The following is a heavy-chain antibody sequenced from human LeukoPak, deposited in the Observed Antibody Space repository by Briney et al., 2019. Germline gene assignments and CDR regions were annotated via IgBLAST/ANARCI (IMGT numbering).Heavy chain of an antibody. CDR3: ASYSSSWYYFDY. CDR2: IYYSGST. D-gene: IGHD6-13*01. Sequence: PSETLSLTCTVSGGSISSYYWSWTQQPPGKGLEWIGYIYYSGSTNYNPSLKSRVTISVDTSKNQFSLKLSSVTAADTAVYYCASYSSSWYYFDYWGQGTLVTVSS. CDR1: GGSISSYY. J-gene: IGHJ4*02. V-gene: IGHV4-59*01.